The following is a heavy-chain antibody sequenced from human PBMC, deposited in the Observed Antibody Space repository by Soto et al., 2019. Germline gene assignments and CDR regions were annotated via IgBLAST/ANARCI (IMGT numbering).Heavy chain of an antibody. CDR2: IYPGDSDI. Sequence: GESLKISCKGSGYRFTSYWIGWVRQMAGKGLEWMGIIYPGDSDIRYSPSFQGQVTISADKSISTAYLQWSSLKASDTAMYYCARHVSSGYDYRYYYYGMDVWGQGTTVTVYS. D-gene: IGHD5-12*01. CDR1: GYRFTSYW. V-gene: IGHV5-51*01. CDR3: ARHVSSGYDYRYYYYGMDV. J-gene: IGHJ6*02.